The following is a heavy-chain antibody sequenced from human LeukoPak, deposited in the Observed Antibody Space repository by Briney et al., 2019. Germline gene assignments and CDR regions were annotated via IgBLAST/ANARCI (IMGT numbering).Heavy chain of an antibody. CDR1: GFTFSNAW. J-gene: IGHJ4*02. Sequence: PGGSLRLSCAASGFTFSNAWMSWVRQAPGKGLEWVGRIKSKTDSGTTDYAAPVKGRFTISKDDSKNTLYLQMNSLKTEDTAVYYCTTDPRPFLEWLLSFDYWGQGTLVTVSS. D-gene: IGHD3-3*01. V-gene: IGHV3-15*01. CDR2: IKSKTDSGTT. CDR3: TTDPRPFLEWLLSFDY.